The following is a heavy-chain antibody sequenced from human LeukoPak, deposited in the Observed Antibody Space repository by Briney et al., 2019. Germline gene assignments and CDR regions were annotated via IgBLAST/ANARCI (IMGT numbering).Heavy chain of an antibody. Sequence: SVKVSCKASGGTFSSYAISWVRQAPGQGPEWMGGIIPIFGTANYAQKFQGRVTITADESTSTAYMELSSLRSEDTAVYYCARGSSSTSLYYFDYWGQGTLVTVSS. CDR3: ARGSSSTSLYYFDY. D-gene: IGHD2-2*01. V-gene: IGHV1-69*01. CDR1: GGTFSSYA. CDR2: IIPIFGTA. J-gene: IGHJ4*02.